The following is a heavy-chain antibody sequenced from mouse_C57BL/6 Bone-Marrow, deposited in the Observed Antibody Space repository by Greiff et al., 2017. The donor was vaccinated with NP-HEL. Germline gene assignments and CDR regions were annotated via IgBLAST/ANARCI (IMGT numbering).Heavy chain of an antibody. J-gene: IGHJ2*01. V-gene: IGHV1-69*01. D-gene: IGHD2-10*02. CDR1: GYTFTSYW. CDR2: IDPSDSYT. CDR3: ARWRYGNYFDY. Sequence: QVQLKQSGAELVMPGASVKLSCKASGYTFTSYWMHWVKQRPGQGLEWIGEIDPSDSYTNYNQQLKGKSTLTVDKSASTAYMQLSSLTSSDSAVYYCARWRYGNYFDYWGQGTTLTVSS.